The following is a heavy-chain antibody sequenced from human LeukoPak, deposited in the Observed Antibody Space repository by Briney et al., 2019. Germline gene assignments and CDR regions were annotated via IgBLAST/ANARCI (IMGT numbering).Heavy chain of an antibody. V-gene: IGHV3-13*04. CDR3: VRGSGSYYDFDY. CDR2: IGPTGDT. Sequence: PGGSLRLSCAASGFTFSSYDMHWVRQTTGKGLEWVPAIGPTGDTYYPGSVKGRFTISRENAKNSLYLQMNSLRAGDTAVYYCVRGSGSYYDFDYWGQGTLVTVSS. D-gene: IGHD3-10*01. J-gene: IGHJ4*02. CDR1: GFTFSSYD.